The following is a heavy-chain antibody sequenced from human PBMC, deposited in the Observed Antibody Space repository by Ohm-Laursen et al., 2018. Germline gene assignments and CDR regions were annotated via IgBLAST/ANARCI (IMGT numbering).Heavy chain of an antibody. Sequence: SLRLSCAASGFTFSNAWMSWVRQAPGKGLEWVGRIKSKTDGGTTDYAAPVKGRFTISRDDSKNTLYLQMNSLKTEDTAVYYCTTLPSFAVAEFDYWGQGTLVTVSS. CDR2: IKSKTDGGTT. CDR3: TTLPSFAVAEFDY. CDR1: GFTFSNAW. V-gene: IGHV3-15*01. J-gene: IGHJ4*02. D-gene: IGHD6-19*01.